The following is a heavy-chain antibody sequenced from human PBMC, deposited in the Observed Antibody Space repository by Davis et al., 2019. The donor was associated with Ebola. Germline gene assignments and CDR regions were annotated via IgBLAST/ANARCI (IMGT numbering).Heavy chain of an antibody. CDR1: GFTFSSYA. CDR2: ISGSGGST. V-gene: IGHV3-23*01. Sequence: PGGSLRLSCAASGFTFSSYAMSWVRQAPGKGLEWVSAISGSGGSTYYADSVKGRFTISRDNSKNTLYLQMNSLRAEDTAVYYCARDHGGSYLTIEGAFDIWGQGTMVTVSS. J-gene: IGHJ3*02. CDR3: ARDHGGSYLTIEGAFDI. D-gene: IGHD1-26*01.